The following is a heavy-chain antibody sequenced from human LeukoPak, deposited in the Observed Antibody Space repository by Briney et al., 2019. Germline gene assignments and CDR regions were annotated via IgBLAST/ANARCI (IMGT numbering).Heavy chain of an antibody. J-gene: IGHJ4*02. CDR2: ISSSSSYI. D-gene: IGHD4-17*01. CDR1: GFTFSSYS. V-gene: IGHV3-21*01. CDR3: ASFRVTTSNFDY. Sequence: KPGGSLRLSCAASGFTFSSYSMNWVRQAPGKGLEWVSSISSSSSYIYYADSVKGRFTISRDNAKNSLYLQMNSLRGEDTAVYYCASFRVTTSNFDYWGQGTLVTVSS.